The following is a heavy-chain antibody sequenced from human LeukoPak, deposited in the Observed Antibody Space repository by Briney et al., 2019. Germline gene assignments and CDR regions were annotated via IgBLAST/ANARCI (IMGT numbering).Heavy chain of an antibody. D-gene: IGHD5-24*01. CDR3: ARHVTISGPYDASDI. CDR1: GDSISSYY. V-gene: IGHV4-59*08. Sequence: SEALSLTCTVSGDSISSYYWSWIRQPPGKGLEWIGYIYYSGGTDYNPSLKSRVTISVDTSKNQFSLKLRSVTAADTAVYYCARHVTISGPYDASDIWGQGTMVTVSP. CDR2: IYYSGGT. J-gene: IGHJ3*02.